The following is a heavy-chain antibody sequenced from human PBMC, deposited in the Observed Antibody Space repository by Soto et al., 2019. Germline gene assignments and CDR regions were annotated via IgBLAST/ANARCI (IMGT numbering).Heavy chain of an antibody. V-gene: IGHV3-23*01. CDR1: GFTFSSYA. J-gene: IGHJ4*02. Sequence: PGGSLRLSCAASGFTFSSYAMSWVRQAPGKGLEWVSAISGSGGSTYYADSVKGRFTISRDNSKNTLYLQMNSLRAEDTAVYYCARDCDPGSYYFDYWGQGTLVTVSS. CDR3: ARDCDPGSYYFDY. D-gene: IGHD1-26*01. CDR2: ISGSGGST.